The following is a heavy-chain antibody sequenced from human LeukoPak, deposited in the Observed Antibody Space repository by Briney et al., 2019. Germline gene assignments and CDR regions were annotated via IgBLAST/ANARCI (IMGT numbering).Heavy chain of an antibody. CDR2: FDPEDGET. Sequence: AASVKVSCKASGYTLTELSMHWVRQAPGKGLEWMGGFDPEDGETIYAQKFQGRVTMTEDTSTDTAYMELSSLRSEDTAVYYCATGKQLKKYYDFWSGYSQGLFDYWGQGTLVTVSS. CDR1: GYTLTELS. V-gene: IGHV1-24*01. CDR3: ATGKQLKKYYDFWSGYSQGLFDY. D-gene: IGHD3-3*01. J-gene: IGHJ4*02.